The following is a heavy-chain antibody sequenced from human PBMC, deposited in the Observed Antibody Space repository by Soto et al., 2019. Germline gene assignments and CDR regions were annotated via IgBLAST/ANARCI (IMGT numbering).Heavy chain of an antibody. CDR2: MFHSGKT. CDR1: GGSVSDSVW. D-gene: IGHD6-19*01. J-gene: IGHJ4*02. V-gene: IGHV4-4*02. Sequence: QVHLRESGPGLVKPSGTLTLTCDVSGGSVSDSVWWSWVRQAPGKGLEWIGEMFHSGKTYYNPSLKGRVTIAVDKSKKQVSLNLESVTAADTAMYYCATTREAVVHLYYFDYWGQGTLVTV. CDR3: ATTREAVVHLYYFDY.